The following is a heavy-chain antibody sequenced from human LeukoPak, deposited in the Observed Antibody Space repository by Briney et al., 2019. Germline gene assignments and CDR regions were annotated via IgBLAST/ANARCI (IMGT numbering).Heavy chain of an antibody. CDR2: ISWNSGSI. CDR1: GFTFDDYA. Sequence: PGRSLRLSCAASGFTFDDYAMHWVRQAPGKGLEWVSGISWNSGSIGYAGSVKGRFTISRDNAKNSLYLQMNSLRAEDTALYYCAKGSTRLPPNWFDPWGQGTLVTVSS. D-gene: IGHD3-16*01. CDR3: AKGSTRLPPNWFDP. V-gene: IGHV3-9*01. J-gene: IGHJ5*02.